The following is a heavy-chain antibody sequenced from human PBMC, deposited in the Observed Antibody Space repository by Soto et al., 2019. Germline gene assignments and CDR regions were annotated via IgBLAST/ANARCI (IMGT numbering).Heavy chain of an antibody. Sequence: QVQLVASGGGVVQPGRSLRLSCAASGFTFSSYAMHWVRQAPGKGLEWVAVISYDGSNKYYADPVKGRFTISRDNPRNTLYLKMNGRRPEDTPVYNCGRSFFFIGGATTRDLFDYWGQGTLATVSS. V-gene: IGHV3-30-3*01. CDR3: GRSFFFIGGATTRDLFDY. CDR2: ISYDGSNK. CDR1: GFTFSSYA. J-gene: IGHJ4*02. D-gene: IGHD1-26*01.